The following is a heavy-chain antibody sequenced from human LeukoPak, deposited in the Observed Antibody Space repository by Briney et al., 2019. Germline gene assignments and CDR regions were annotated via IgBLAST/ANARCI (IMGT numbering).Heavy chain of an antibody. Sequence: GGSLRLSCAASGFTFSSYGMHWVRQAPGKGLEWVAVIWYDGSNKYYADSVKGRFTISRDNSKNTLYLQMSSLRAEDTAVYYCARGAGYSYGYADYWGQGTLVTVSS. D-gene: IGHD5-18*01. CDR1: GFTFSSYG. J-gene: IGHJ4*02. CDR3: ARGAGYSYGYADY. V-gene: IGHV3-33*01. CDR2: IWYDGSNK.